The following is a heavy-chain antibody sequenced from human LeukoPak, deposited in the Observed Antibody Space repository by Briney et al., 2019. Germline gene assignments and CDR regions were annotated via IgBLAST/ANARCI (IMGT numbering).Heavy chain of an antibody. Sequence: PGGSLRLSCAASGFTFSNAWMSWVRQAPGKGLEWVAVISYDGSNKYYADSVKGRFTISRDNSKNTLYLQMNSLRAEDTAVYYCAKDQYYGSGSYRWGFDYWGQGTLVTVSS. D-gene: IGHD3-10*01. V-gene: IGHV3-30*18. CDR2: ISYDGSNK. CDR1: GFTFSNAW. CDR3: AKDQYYGSGSYRWGFDY. J-gene: IGHJ4*02.